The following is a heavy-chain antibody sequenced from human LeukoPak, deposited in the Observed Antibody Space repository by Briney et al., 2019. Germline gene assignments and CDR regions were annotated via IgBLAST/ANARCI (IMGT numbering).Heavy chain of an antibody. V-gene: IGHV3-23*01. Sequence: PGGSLRLSCVASGSTFSSYGMSWVRQAPGKGLEWVSSISGSGGGTYYADSVKGRFTISRDNSKNTLYLQMNSLRAEDTAVYYCAKDRCSNGIGCFYYYMDVWGKGTTVTISS. J-gene: IGHJ6*03. CDR3: AKDRCSNGIGCFYYYMDV. D-gene: IGHD2-8*01. CDR2: ISGSGGGT. CDR1: GSTFSSYG.